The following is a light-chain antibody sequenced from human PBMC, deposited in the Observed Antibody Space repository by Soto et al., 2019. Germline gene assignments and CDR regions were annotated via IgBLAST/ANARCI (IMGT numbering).Light chain of an antibody. CDR1: QSMTNT. Sequence: DIVVTQTPDTLSVSPGVGVTLSCRARQSMTNTLAWYQQKPGQAPRLLIHGAFTRATGIPVRFSGSGSGTESPPTISTLQSEYFAVFCCQHYNIWRFTFGQGTKVDIK. CDR3: QHYNIWRFT. J-gene: IGKJ1*01. V-gene: IGKV3D-15*01. CDR2: GAF.